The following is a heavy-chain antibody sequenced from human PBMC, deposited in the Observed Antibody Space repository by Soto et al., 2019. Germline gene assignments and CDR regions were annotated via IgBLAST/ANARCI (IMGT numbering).Heavy chain of an antibody. Sequence: QVQLVQSGAEVKKPGASVKVSCKASGYTFTGYYMHWVRQAPGQGLEWMGWINPNSGGTNYAQKFQGWVTMNRDTSISTADMELSRLISDDTAVYYCARSGYCSSTSCYGIYCNPDHTIYYYGMDVWGQGTTVTVSS. J-gene: IGHJ6*02. D-gene: IGHD2-2*01. CDR3: ARSGYCSSTSCYGIYCNPDHTIYYYGMDV. CDR2: INPNSGGT. V-gene: IGHV1-2*04. CDR1: GYTFTGYY.